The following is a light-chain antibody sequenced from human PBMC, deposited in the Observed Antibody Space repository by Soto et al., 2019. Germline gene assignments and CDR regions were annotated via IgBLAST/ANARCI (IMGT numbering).Light chain of an antibody. CDR3: AAWDDNLNGVV. Sequence: QSVLTQPPSASGTPGQRVTISCSGSSSNIGSTSVNWYQQLPGTAPRLLIYTNNQRPSGVPDRFSGYKSGTSASLAISGPQSEDEADYYRAAWDDNLNGVVFGGGTKLTVL. CDR2: TNN. J-gene: IGLJ2*01. CDR1: SSNIGSTS. V-gene: IGLV1-44*01.